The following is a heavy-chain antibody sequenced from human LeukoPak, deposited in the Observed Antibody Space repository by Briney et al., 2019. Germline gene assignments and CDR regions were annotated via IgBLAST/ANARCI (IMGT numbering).Heavy chain of an antibody. CDR2: IYYSGST. Sequence: PSETLSLTCTVSGGSISSSSYYWGWIRQPPGKGLEWIGSIYYSGSTYYNPSLKSRVTISVDTSKNQFSLKLSSVAAADTAIYYCARAYTSIWTPLEQYYYMDVWGKGTTVTISS. J-gene: IGHJ6*03. V-gene: IGHV4-39*07. CDR1: GGSISSSSYY. CDR3: ARAYTSIWTPLEQYYYMDV. D-gene: IGHD6-13*01.